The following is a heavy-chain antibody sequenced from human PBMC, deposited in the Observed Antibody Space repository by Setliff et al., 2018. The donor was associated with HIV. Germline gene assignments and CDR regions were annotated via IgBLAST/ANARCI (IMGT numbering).Heavy chain of an antibody. CDR3: ARGGTSSNWFGP. J-gene: IGHJ5*02. Sequence: SETLSLTCTVSGASISSDSWSWIRQSPGKGLEWIGFILNREITNYNPSLQSRVSISMDTSKNQFSLKLHSVTAADTAVYYCARGGTSSNWFGPWGQGTLVTVSS. CDR1: GASISSDS. D-gene: IGHD2-2*01. V-gene: IGHV4-59*01. CDR2: ILNREIT.